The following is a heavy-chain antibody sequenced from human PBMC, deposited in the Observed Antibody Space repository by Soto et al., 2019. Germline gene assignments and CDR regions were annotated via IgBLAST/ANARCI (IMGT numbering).Heavy chain of an antibody. D-gene: IGHD2-21*01. CDR3: ARGIGDLYYFDY. V-gene: IGHV4-31*03. Sequence: PSETLSLTCTVSGGSISSGGYYWSWIRQHPGKGLEWIGYIYYSGSTYYNPSLKSRVTISVDTSKNQFSLKLSSVTAADTAVYYCARGIGDLYYFDYWGQGTLVTVSS. J-gene: IGHJ4*02. CDR1: GGSISSGGYY. CDR2: IYYSGST.